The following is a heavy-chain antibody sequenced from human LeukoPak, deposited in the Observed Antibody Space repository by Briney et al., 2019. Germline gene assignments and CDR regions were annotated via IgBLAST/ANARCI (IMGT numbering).Heavy chain of an antibody. Sequence: PSQTLSITCAVSGGSISSGGYSWSWIRQPPGKGLEWIGYIYHSGSTYYNPSLKSRVTISVDRSKNQFSLKLSSVTAADTAVYYCARDAPGWYFDLWGRGTLVTVSS. CDR2: IYHSGST. J-gene: IGHJ2*01. CDR3: ARDAPGWYFDL. CDR1: GGSISSGGYS. V-gene: IGHV4-30-2*01.